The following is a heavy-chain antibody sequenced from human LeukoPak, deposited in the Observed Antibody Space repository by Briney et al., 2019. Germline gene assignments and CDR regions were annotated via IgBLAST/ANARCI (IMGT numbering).Heavy chain of an antibody. CDR1: GGSISSYY. D-gene: IGHD2-21*02. CDR2: VYSSGST. V-gene: IGHV4-4*07. CDR3: ARHYCGGDCYSRWYFDL. Sequence: SETLSLTCTVSGGSISSYYWSWIRQPPGKGLEWIGRVYSSGSTNYNPSLKSRVTMSVDTSKNQFSLKLSSVTAADTAVYYCARHYCGGDCYSRWYFDLWGRGTLVTVSS. J-gene: IGHJ2*01.